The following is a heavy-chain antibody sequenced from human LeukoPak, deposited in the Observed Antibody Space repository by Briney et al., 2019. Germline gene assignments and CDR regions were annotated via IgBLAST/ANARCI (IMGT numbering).Heavy chain of an antibody. V-gene: IGHV1-69*02. CDR1: GGTFSSYT. J-gene: IGHJ6*02. CDR3: ATTDTATQTDYYGMDV. Sequence: SSVKVSCKASGGTFSSYTIRWVRQAPGQGLEWMGRIIPILGISNYAQKFQGRVTITADKSTSTAYMELSSLRSEDTAVYYCATTDTATQTDYYGMDVWGQGTTVTVSS. CDR2: IIPILGIS. D-gene: IGHD5-18*01.